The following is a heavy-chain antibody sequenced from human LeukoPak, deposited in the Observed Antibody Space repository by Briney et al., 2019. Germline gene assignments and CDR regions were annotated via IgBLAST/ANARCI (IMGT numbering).Heavy chain of an antibody. J-gene: IGHJ5*02. D-gene: IGHD4-17*01. V-gene: IGHV4-59*01. CDR3: ATCRDEFGDYGFTS. CDR2: TYDSGSA. CDR1: GDSINNDY. Sequence: SESLSLTCTVSGDSINNDYWSWIRQPPGRALEWIGYTYDSGSAKVNPSLKSRVTISVDTSKNLFSLKLTSVTAADTAVYYCATCRDEFGDYGFTSWGQGTLVTVSS.